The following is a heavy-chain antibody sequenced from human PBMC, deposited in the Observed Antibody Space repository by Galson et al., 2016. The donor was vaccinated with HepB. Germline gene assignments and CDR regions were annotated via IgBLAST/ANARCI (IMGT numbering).Heavy chain of an antibody. V-gene: IGHV3-21*01. Sequence: GLEWVSFISSSSSYIYYADSVKGRFTISRDNAKNSLYLQMNSLRAEDTAVYYCARVLPAADSYYYYGMDVWGKGTTVTVSS. D-gene: IGHD2-2*01. CDR2: ISSSSSYI. CDR3: ARVLPAADSYYYYGMDV. J-gene: IGHJ6*04.